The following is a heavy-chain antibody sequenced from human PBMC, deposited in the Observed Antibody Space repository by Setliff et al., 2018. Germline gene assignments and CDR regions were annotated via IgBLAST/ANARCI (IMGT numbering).Heavy chain of an antibody. J-gene: IGHJ4*02. CDR2: MNPNSGNT. CDR1: GYTFTSYD. Sequence: ASVKVSCKASGYTFTSYDINWVRQATGQGLEWMGWMNPNSGNTGYAQKFQGRVTITADESASTAYMELSGLRSEDTAVYYCARLHCSGSSCYYDYWGQGTLVTVSS. CDR3: ARLHCSGSSCYYDY. V-gene: IGHV1-8*03. D-gene: IGHD2-15*01.